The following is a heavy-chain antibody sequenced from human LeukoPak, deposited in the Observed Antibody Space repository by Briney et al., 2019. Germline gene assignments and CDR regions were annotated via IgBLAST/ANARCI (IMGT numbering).Heavy chain of an antibody. CDR1: GGSISSSSYY. CDR3: ARAPLPPHFDY. V-gene: IGHV4-39*07. CDR2: IYYSGST. D-gene: IGHD1-14*01. J-gene: IGHJ4*02. Sequence: PSETLSLTCTVSGGSISSSSYYWGWIRQPPGKGLEWIGSIYYSGSTYYNPSLKSRVTFSMDTSKNQFSLRLTSVTAADTAVYYCARAPLPPHFDYWGQGTLVTVSS.